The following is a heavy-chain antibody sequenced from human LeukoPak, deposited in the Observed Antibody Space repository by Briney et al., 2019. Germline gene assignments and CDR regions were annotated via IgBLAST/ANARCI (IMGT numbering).Heavy chain of an antibody. CDR3: AKGDWELTDDAFDI. CDR1: GFTFSSYA. Sequence: PGGSLSLFCAASGFTFSSYAMSWVREARGKGREWVSAISGSGGSTYYADSVKARFTISRDNPKNTLYLQMNSLRAEDTAVYYCAKGDWELTDDAFDIWGQGTMVTVSS. J-gene: IGHJ3*02. D-gene: IGHD1-26*01. CDR2: ISGSGGST. V-gene: IGHV3-23*01.